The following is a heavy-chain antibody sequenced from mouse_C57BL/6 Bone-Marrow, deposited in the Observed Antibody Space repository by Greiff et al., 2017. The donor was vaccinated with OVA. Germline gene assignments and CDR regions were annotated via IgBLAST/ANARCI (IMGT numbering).Heavy chain of an antibody. J-gene: IGHJ3*01. V-gene: IGHV5-9-1*02. CDR2: ISSGGDYI. Sequence: EVNVVESGEGLVKPGGSLKLSCAASGFTFSSYAMSWVRQTPEKRLEWVAYISSGGDYIYYADTVKGRFTISRDNARNTLYLQMSSLKSEDTAMYYCTREIYDGAWFAYWGQGTLVTVSA. D-gene: IGHD2-3*01. CDR1: GFTFSSYA. CDR3: TREIYDGAWFAY.